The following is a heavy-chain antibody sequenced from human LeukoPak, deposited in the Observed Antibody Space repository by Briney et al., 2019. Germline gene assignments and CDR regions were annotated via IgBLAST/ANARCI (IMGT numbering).Heavy chain of an antibody. CDR1: GYTFNDYY. V-gene: IGHV1-2*02. D-gene: IGHD7-27*01. CDR3: ARDYIATPHWELDY. CDR2: ATPNTGGP. Sequence: GASVKVSCKASGYTFNDYYIQWIRQTPGQSLEWMGWATPNTGGPVYAQKFQGRVTMTRDTSINTAYMELSSLTSDDTAIYFCARDYIATPHWELDYWSRGSLVIVSS. J-gene: IGHJ4*02.